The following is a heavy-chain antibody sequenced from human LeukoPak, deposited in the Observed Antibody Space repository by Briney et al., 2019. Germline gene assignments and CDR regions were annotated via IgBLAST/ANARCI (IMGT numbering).Heavy chain of an antibody. J-gene: IGHJ4*02. CDR2: IYHSGST. CDR1: GGSISSGGYY. CDR3: ARMGPAAAGIVD. Sequence: PSETLSLTCTVSGGSISSGGYYWSWIRQPPGKGLEWIGYIYHSGSTYYNPSLKSQVTISVDRSKNQFSLKLSSVTAADTAVYYCARMGPAAAGIVDWGQGTLVTVSS. D-gene: IGHD6-13*01. V-gene: IGHV4-30-2*01.